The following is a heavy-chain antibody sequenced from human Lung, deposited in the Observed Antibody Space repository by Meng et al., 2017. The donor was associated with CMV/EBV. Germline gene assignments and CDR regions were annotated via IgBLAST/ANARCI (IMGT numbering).Heavy chain of an antibody. CDR2: ISSTSAYI. J-gene: IGHJ6*02. D-gene: IGHD1-14*01. CDR1: EFTFSSYR. Sequence: SXAAFEFTFSSYRMNWVRQAPGKGLEWVSFISSTSAYIDYADSVKGRFTISRDNARNTLFLQMNSLRAEDTAVYYCARDIRRSDYYYGMDVWGQGXTVTVSS. CDR3: ARDIRRSDYYYGMDV. V-gene: IGHV3-21*01.